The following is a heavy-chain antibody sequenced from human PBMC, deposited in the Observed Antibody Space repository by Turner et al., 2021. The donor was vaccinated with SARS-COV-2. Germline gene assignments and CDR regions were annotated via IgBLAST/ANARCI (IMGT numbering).Heavy chain of an antibody. CDR2: SSVYNGNR. Sequence: QAQLGQSGAEVKEPGASAKVSCKASGYTFTTYSITWWRQAPGQGLGLMWCSSVYNGNRMYPKKVQGRVTMTSVTSPNTPYIELRSLGSADAAVFYCAGGGGGGCCGYYYWGQGTQVTVSS. CDR1: GYTFTTYS. D-gene: IGHD2-2*03. V-gene: IGHV1-18*01. J-gene: IGHJ4*02. CDR3: AGGGGGGCCGYYY.